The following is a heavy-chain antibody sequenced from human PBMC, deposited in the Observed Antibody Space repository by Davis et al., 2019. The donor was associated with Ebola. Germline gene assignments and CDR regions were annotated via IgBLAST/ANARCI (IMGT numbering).Heavy chain of an antibody. CDR3: ARDYQYDFWSGYYTEDYYYGMDV. D-gene: IGHD3-3*01. V-gene: IGHV1-46*01. CDR2: INPSGGST. Sequence: AASVKVSCKASGYTFTSYYMHWVRQAPGQGLEWMGIINPSGGSTSYAQKFQGRVTMTRDTSTSTVYMELSSLRSEDTAVYYCARDYQYDFWSGYYTEDYYYGMDVWGQGTTVTVSS. CDR1: GYTFTSYY. J-gene: IGHJ6*02.